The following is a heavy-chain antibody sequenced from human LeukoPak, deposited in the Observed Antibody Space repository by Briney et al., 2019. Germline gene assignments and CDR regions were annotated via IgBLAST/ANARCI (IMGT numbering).Heavy chain of an antibody. V-gene: IGHV1-24*01. CDR1: GYTLTELS. Sequence: ASVKVSCKVCGYTLTELSMHWVRQAPGKGLEWMGGFDPEDGETLYAQKFQGRVTMTEDTSTDTAYMELSSLRSEDTAVYYCATDSGGSYYDLDYWGQGTLVTVSS. D-gene: IGHD1-26*01. CDR3: ATDSGGSYYDLDY. CDR2: FDPEDGET. J-gene: IGHJ4*02.